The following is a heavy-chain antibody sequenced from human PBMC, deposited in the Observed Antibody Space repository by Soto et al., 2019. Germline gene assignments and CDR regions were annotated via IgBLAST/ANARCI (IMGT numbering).Heavy chain of an antibody. J-gene: IGHJ4*02. CDR2: IWYDGSNK. D-gene: IGHD3-16*02. CDR1: GFTFSSYG. CDR3: AREALLMITFGGVID. V-gene: IGHV3-33*01. Sequence: QVQLVESGGGVVQPGRSLRLSCAASGFTFSSYGMHWVRQAPGKGLEWVAVIWYDGSNKYYADSVKGRFTISRDNSKNTLYLQMNSLRAEDTAVYYCAREALLMITFGGVIDWGQGTLVTVSS.